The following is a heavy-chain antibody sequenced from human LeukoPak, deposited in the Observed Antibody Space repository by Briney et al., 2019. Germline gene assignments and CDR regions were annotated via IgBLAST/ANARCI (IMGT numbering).Heavy chain of an antibody. D-gene: IGHD3-10*01. J-gene: IGHJ3*02. CDR3: ATDLSPPLITDAFDI. Sequence: GASVKVSCKASGYTFTSYYMHWVRQAPGQGLEWMGLINPTGGSTGYAQKFQGRVTMTRDMSTSTDYMELSSLTSEDTAMYFCATDLSPPLITDAFDIWGHGTMVTVSS. V-gene: IGHV1-46*01. CDR1: GYTFTSYY. CDR2: INPTGGST.